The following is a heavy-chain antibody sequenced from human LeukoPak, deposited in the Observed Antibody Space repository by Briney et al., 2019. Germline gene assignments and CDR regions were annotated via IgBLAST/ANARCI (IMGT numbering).Heavy chain of an antibody. D-gene: IGHD1-26*01. CDR1: GFTFSSYE. CDR3: ARGGATKDDAFDI. J-gene: IGHJ3*02. V-gene: IGHV3-21*01. CDR2: ISSSSSYI. Sequence: GGSLRLSCAASGFTFSSYEMNWVRQAPGKGLEWVSSISSSSSYIYYADSVKGRFTISRDNAKNSLYLQMNSLRAEDTAVYYCARGGATKDDAFDIWGQGTMVTVSS.